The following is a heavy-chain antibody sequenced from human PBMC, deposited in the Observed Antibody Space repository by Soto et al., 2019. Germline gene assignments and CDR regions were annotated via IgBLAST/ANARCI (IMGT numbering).Heavy chain of an antibody. CDR3: ARVQGPLRLGELSFHYFDY. CDR2: IYYSGST. J-gene: IGHJ4*02. D-gene: IGHD3-16*02. Sequence: SETLSLTCTVSGGSISSSSYYWGWIRQPPGKGLEWIGSIYYSGSTYYNPSLKSRVTISVDTSKNQFSLKLSSVTAADTAVYYCARVQGPLRLGELSFHYFDYWGQGTLVTVSS. CDR1: GGSISSSSYY. V-gene: IGHV4-39*07.